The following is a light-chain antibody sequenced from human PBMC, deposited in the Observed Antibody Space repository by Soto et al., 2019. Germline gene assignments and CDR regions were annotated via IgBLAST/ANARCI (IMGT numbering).Light chain of an antibody. V-gene: IGLV2-11*01. Sequence: ALTQPRSVSGSPGQSVTISCTGTSSDVGGYNYVSWYQHHPGKAPKLMIYDVSKRPSGVPDRFSGSKSGNTASLTISGLQAEDEADYYCSSYAGTYTYVFGTGTKVTVL. J-gene: IGLJ1*01. CDR2: DVS. CDR3: SSYAGTYTYV. CDR1: SSDVGGYNY.